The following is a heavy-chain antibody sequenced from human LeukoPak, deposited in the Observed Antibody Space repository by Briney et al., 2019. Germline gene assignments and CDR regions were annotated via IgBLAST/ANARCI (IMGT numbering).Heavy chain of an antibody. Sequence: GGSLTLSCVGSGFSFSSFAMSWVRQAPGKGLEWVSTLSATVSDGGAYYADSVKGRFTISRDNSKNTLHLQMNSLRDEDTAMYYCAKNRGKGAVGGTGEIDYWGQGTLSPSPQ. J-gene: IGHJ4*02. D-gene: IGHD6-19*01. V-gene: IGHV3-23*01. CDR3: AKNRGKGAVGGTGEIDY. CDR2: LSATVSDGGA. CDR1: GFSFSSFA.